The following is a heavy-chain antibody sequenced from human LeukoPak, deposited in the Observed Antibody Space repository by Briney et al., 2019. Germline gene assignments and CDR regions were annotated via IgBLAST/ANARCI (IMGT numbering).Heavy chain of an antibody. V-gene: IGHV3-21*01. J-gene: IGHJ4*02. CDR3: ARWGQQRHFYY. CDR1: GFTFSSYS. Sequence: GGSLRLSCAASGFTFSSYSMNWVRQAPGKGLEWVSSISSSSSYIYYADSVKGRFTLSRDNAKNSLYLQMNSLRAEDTAVYYCARWGQQRHFYYWGQGILVTVSS. CDR2: ISSSSSYI. D-gene: IGHD6-13*01.